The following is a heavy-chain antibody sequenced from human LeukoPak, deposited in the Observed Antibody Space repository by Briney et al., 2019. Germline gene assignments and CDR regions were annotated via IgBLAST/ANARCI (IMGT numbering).Heavy chain of an antibody. D-gene: IGHD1-26*01. CDR1: GFSFSDHY. J-gene: IGHJ4*02. V-gene: IGHV3-72*01. CDR2: IKNKANSYGT. Sequence: GGSLRLSCAASGFSFSDHYMDWVRLAPGKGLEWVGCIKNKANSYGTDYAASVKGRFTLSSDDSKDSLYLQMNSLRSEDTALYYCTRVRLGAATRYFDYWGQGTLVTVSS. CDR3: TRVRLGAATRYFDY.